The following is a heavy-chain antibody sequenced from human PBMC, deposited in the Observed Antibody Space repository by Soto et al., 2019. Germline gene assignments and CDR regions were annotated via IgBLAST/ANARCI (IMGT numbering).Heavy chain of an antibody. CDR1: GFTFSSYA. Sequence: GGSLRLSCAASGFTFSSYAMSWVRQAPGKGLEWVSAISGSGGSTYYADSVKGRFTISRDNSKNTLYLQMNSLRAEDTAVYYCAKGGTYYDILTGGDYYYMDVWGKGTTVTVSS. V-gene: IGHV3-23*01. J-gene: IGHJ6*03. CDR3: AKGGTYYDILTGGDYYYMDV. D-gene: IGHD3-9*01. CDR2: ISGSGGST.